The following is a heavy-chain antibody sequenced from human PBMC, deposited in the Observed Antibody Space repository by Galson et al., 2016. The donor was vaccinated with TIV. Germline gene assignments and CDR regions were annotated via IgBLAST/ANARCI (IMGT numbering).Heavy chain of an antibody. V-gene: IGHV3-30*04. J-gene: IGHJ1*01. D-gene: IGHD2-15*01. CDR2: ISYDGSSQ. CDR3: ASHKLSGGTEEEEGEYFQH. CDR1: GLVFSDYA. Sequence: SLRLSCAPSGLVFSDYAMHWVRQAPGKGLEWVAVISYDGSSQYYANSVKGRFTVSRDDSKNTLFLQMNNLRVEDTAVYYCASHKLSGGTEEEEGEYFQHWGQGTLVTVSS.